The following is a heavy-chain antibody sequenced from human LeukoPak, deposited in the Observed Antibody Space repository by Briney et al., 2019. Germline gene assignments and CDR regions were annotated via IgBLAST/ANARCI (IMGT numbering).Heavy chain of an antibody. J-gene: IGHJ4*02. V-gene: IGHV1-2*02. CDR1: GYIFTGYY. Sequence: ASVKVSCKASGYIFTGYYSHWVRQAPGQGLEWVGGINSNNGDTHYAQNFQGRVTMTRDTSISTAYMELSRLGSDDTAVYYCARDGDGYNLDWGQGTLVTVSS. CDR3: ARDGDGYNLD. CDR2: INSNNGDT. D-gene: IGHD5-24*01.